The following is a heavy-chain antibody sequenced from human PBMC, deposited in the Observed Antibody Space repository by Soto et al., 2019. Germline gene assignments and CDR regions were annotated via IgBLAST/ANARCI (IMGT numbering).Heavy chain of an antibody. J-gene: IGHJ5*02. CDR2: VYWDDDK. CDR1: GFSLSTSGVG. CDR3: AHSFNDYGDRLSRGGLSWFDP. D-gene: IGHD4-17*01. Sequence: SGPTLVNPTQTLTLTCTFSGFSLSTSGVGVGWIRQPPGKALEWLALVYWDDDKRYSPSLKSRLTITKDTSKNQVVLTMTNMDPVDTATYYCAHSFNDYGDRLSRGGLSWFDPWGQGTLVTVSS. V-gene: IGHV2-5*02.